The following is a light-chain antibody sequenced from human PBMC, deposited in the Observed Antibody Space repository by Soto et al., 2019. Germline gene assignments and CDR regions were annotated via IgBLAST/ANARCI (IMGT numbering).Light chain of an antibody. CDR1: RNVDNN. Sequence: DLQMTQSPSSLSASVGDRVTITCRASRNVDNNVNWYQQKPGKAPNLLIYGSSTLYGGVPSRFSGSGSGTAFTLTVSSLHPEDFAVYFCQQSYSSPWTFGLGTKVEI. J-gene: IGKJ1*01. CDR3: QQSYSSPWT. CDR2: GSS. V-gene: IGKV1-39*01.